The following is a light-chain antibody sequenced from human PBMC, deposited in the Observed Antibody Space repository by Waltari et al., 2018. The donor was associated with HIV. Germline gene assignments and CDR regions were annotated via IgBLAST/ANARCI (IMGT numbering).Light chain of an antibody. CDR2: SAS. V-gene: IGKV3-15*01. CDR1: KGVNIK. J-gene: IGKJ2*01. Sequence: EILMTQSPDTLSVSPGETATLSCRASKGVNIKLAWYQQKPGQAPRLLIYSASTRATGIPARFSGSGSGTEFTLTITSLQSEDFTIYYCQQYNNWPYTFGQGTKLEI. CDR3: QQYNNWPYT.